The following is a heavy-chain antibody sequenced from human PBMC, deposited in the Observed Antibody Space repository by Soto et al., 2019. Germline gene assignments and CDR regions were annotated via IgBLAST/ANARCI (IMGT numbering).Heavy chain of an antibody. CDR2: ISSSSSYT. Sequence: GSLRLSCAASGFTFSDYYMSWIRQAPGKGLEWVSYISSSSSYTNYADSVKGRFTISRDNAKNSLYLQMNSLRAEDTAVYYCARAYYYGSGSYYKPPLLEYYGMDVWGQGTTVTVSS. J-gene: IGHJ6*02. CDR3: ARAYYYGSGSYYKPPLLEYYGMDV. V-gene: IGHV3-11*05. CDR1: GFTFSDYY. D-gene: IGHD3-10*01.